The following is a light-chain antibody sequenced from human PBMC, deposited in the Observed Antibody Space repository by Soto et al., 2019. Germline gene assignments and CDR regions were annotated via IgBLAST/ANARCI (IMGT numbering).Light chain of an antibody. CDR1: QNISRS. V-gene: IGKV3-11*01. J-gene: IGKJ5*01. Sequence: IVMTQSPVTLSVSPGERATLSCRASQNISRSLAWYQQRPGQAPRPLIYDGSKRAAGVPDRISGDGSGTDYTLTISSLEPEDFAVYYCQQRTRWPMTFGQGTRLEIK. CDR2: DGS. CDR3: QQRTRWPMT.